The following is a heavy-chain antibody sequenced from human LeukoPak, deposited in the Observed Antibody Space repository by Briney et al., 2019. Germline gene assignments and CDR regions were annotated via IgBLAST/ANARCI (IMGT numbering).Heavy chain of an antibody. CDR3: AKVPPLRFLDRFLFDY. D-gene: IGHD3/OR15-3a*01. Sequence: GGSLRLSCAASGFTFSSYAMSWVRQAPGKGLEWVSAISGSGGSTYYADSVKGRFTISSDKSKNTLYLQMNSLRAEDTAVYYCAKVPPLRFLDRFLFDYWGQGTLVTVSS. V-gene: IGHV3-23*01. CDR1: GFTFSSYA. J-gene: IGHJ4*02. CDR2: ISGSGGST.